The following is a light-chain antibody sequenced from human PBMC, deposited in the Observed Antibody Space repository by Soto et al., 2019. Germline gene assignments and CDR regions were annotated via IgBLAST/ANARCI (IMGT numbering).Light chain of an antibody. J-gene: IGKJ1*01. CDR1: QSVSNNY. CDR3: QQYNDYSAT. CDR2: GAS. Sequence: EIVVTQFPGTLSLSPGERATLSCRASQSVSNNYLAWYQQKPGQAPRLLIYGASNRATGIPDRFSGSGSGTEFTLTISSLQPDDFATYYCQQYNDYSATFGQGTKVDIK. V-gene: IGKV3-20*01.